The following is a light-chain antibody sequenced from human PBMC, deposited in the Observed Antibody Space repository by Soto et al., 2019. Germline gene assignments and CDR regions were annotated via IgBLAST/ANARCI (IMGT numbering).Light chain of an antibody. J-gene: IGKJ3*01. Sequence: ETVLTQSPGTLSLAPGERATLSCRASQSVSSGSLAWYQQKPGQAPSLLIFGASIRTTGIPDRFSGSGSGTYFSPTISRLEPEHLAVYYCQQYERRFTFGLGTKVDIK. CDR3: QQYERRFT. V-gene: IGKV3-20*01. CDR2: GAS. CDR1: QSVSSGS.